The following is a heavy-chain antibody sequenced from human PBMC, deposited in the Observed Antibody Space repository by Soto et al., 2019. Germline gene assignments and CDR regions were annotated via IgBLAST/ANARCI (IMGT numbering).Heavy chain of an antibody. Sequence: PGGSLRLSCAASGFTFSHAWMSWVRQAPGKWLEWVGRIKSKADGETKDYGAPVRGRFTISRDDSQDILYLHINSLRIEDTAGFYCCVIKRRDQYSTSWYWFDPWGAGTLVTMSS. CDR1: GFTFSHAW. D-gene: IGHD4-4*01. CDR2: IKSKADGETK. V-gene: IGHV3-15*01. J-gene: IGHJ5*02. CDR3: CVIKRRDQYSTSWYWFDP.